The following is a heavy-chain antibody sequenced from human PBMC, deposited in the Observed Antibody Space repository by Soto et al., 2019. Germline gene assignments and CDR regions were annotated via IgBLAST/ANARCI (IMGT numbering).Heavy chain of an antibody. J-gene: IGHJ4*02. V-gene: IGHV1-69*09. CDR2: INPLSVIP. CDR1: GGTFVRHV. Sequence: QVQLVQSGAEVKKPESSVKVSCKTSGGTFVRHVISWVRQAPGQGPEWMGKINPLSVIPNYAQKFQDRVTFTADTDSSTAYMELSSLRSDDTAVYYCATPACAATWCSTSHNLDHWGQGTLVTVSS. CDR3: ATPACAATWCSTSHNLDH. D-gene: IGHD2-2*01.